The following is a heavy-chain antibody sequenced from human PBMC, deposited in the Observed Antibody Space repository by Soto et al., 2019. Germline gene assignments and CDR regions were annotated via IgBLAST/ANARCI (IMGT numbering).Heavy chain of an antibody. CDR3: ARELDGIDV. Sequence: GSLXLSCADSGLSLSSYGMHWVRQAPGEGLEWVAAISYDGSNKNYLASVEGRFTISRDNSKNTLYLQMNSLRAEDTAVYYCARELDGIDVWGQGTTVTVSS. V-gene: IGHV3-30*03. CDR2: ISYDGSNK. CDR1: GLSLSSYG. J-gene: IGHJ6*02.